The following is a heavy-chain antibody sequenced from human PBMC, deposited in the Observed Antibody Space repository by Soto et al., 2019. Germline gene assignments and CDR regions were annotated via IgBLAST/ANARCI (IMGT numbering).Heavy chain of an antibody. J-gene: IGHJ4*02. CDR2: IKQDGSEK. V-gene: IGHV3-7*01. Sequence: GGSLRLSCAASGFTFSSYWMSWVRQAPGKGLEWVANIKQDGSEKYYVDSVKGRFTISRDNAKNSLYLQMNSLRAEDTAVYYCARRQGPIWFGELEYFDYWGQGTLVTVSS. D-gene: IGHD3-10*01. CDR3: ARRQGPIWFGELEYFDY. CDR1: GFTFSSYW.